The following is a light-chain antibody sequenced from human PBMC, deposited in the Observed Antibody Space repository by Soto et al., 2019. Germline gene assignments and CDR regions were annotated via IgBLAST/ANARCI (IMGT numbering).Light chain of an antibody. V-gene: IGKV1-5*01. CDR3: QQCFSIPPT. J-gene: IGKJ1*01. CDR2: DAS. Sequence: DIQMTQSPSTLSASVGDRVTITCRASQSISSWLAWYQQKPGKAPKLLIYDASNLQRGVPSRFTGSGSGTDFTLTINNLQPDDFAVYYCQQCFSIPPTFGHGTKVETK. CDR1: QSISSW.